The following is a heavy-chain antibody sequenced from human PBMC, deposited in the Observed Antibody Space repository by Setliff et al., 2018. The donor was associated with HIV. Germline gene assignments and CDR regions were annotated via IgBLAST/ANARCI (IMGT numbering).Heavy chain of an antibody. D-gene: IGHD2-15*01. V-gene: IGHV1-46*01. J-gene: IGHJ3*02. CDR2: INPSGGST. CDR3: ARDLITCSGGSCDGAFDI. CDR1: GYTFTSYY. Sequence: ASVKVSCKASGYTFTSYYMPWVRQAPGQGLEWMGIINPSGGSTSYAQKFQGRVTMTRDTSTSTVYMELSSLRSEDTAVYYCARDLITCSGGSCDGAFDIWGQGTMVT.